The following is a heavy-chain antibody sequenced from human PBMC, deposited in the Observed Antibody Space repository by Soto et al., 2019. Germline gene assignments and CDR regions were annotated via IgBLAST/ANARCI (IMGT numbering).Heavy chain of an antibody. V-gene: IGHV3-23*01. CDR1: GFTFSSYA. CDR2: ISGSGGST. J-gene: IGHJ6*02. D-gene: IGHD3-3*01. CDR3: AKDLRGYDFWSGYPTYYYYYYGMDV. Sequence: GGSLRLSCAASGFTFSSYAMSWVRQAPGKGLEWVSAISGSGGSTYYADSVKGRFTISRDNSKNTLYLQMNSLRAEDMAVYYCAKDLRGYDFWSGYPTYYYYYYGMDVWGQGTTVTVSS.